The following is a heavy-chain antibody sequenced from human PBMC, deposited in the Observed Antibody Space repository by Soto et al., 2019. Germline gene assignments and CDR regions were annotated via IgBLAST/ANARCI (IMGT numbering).Heavy chain of an antibody. CDR1: GYSISSGYY. CDR2: IYHSGST. V-gene: IGHV4-38-2*01. Sequence: SETLSLTCAVSGYSISSGYYWGWIRQPPGKGLEWIGSIYHSGSTYYNPSLKSRVTISVDTSKNQFSLKLSSVTAADTAVYYCARGSGMMGATDLDYWGQGTLVTVSS. CDR3: ARGSGMMGATDLDY. J-gene: IGHJ4*02. D-gene: IGHD1-26*01.